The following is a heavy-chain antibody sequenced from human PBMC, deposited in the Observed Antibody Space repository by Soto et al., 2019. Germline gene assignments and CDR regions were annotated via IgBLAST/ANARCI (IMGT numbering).Heavy chain of an antibody. J-gene: IGHJ5*02. Sequence: SDSLSLTCAVSGGSISSGGYSWSWIRQPPGKGLEWIGYIYHSGSTYYNPSLKSRVTISVDRSKNQFSLKLSSVTAADTAVYYCAREARGYCSGGSCHYNWFDPWGQGTLVTVSS. D-gene: IGHD2-15*01. CDR2: IYHSGST. V-gene: IGHV4-30-2*01. CDR1: GGSISSGGYS. CDR3: AREARGYCSGGSCHYNWFDP.